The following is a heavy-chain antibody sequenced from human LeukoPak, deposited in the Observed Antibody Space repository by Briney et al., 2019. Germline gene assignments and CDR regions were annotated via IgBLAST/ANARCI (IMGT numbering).Heavy chain of an antibody. V-gene: IGHV3-53*01. D-gene: IGHD3-10*01. CDR2: ICSGGST. Sequence: GGSLRLSCAASGFTVSSNYMSWVRQAPGKGLEWVSVICSGGSTYYADSVKGRFTISRDNSKNTLYLQMNSLRAEDTAMYYCARALTWFGMNAFDIWGQGTMVTVSS. J-gene: IGHJ3*02. CDR1: GFTVSSNY. CDR3: ARALTWFGMNAFDI.